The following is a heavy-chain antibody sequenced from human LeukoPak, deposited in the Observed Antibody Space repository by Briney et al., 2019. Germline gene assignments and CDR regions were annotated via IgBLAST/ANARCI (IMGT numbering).Heavy chain of an antibody. D-gene: IGHD3-10*01. CDR3: AKSNGYGLIDI. CDR1: GGSFSGYY. CDR2: IYSSGRT. V-gene: IGHV4-34*01. Sequence: SETLSLTCAVDGGSFSGYYWSWIRQPPGKGLEWIGSIYSSGRTYYNASLKRRRTISLDTSRNQFSLRLNSVTAADTAVYYCAKSNGYGLIDIWGQGTMVTVSS. J-gene: IGHJ3*02.